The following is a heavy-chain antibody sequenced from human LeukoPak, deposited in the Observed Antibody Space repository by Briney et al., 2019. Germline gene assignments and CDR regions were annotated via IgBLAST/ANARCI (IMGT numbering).Heavy chain of an antibody. CDR2: IRSKAYGETA. V-gene: IGHV3-49*03. D-gene: IGHD1-1*01. J-gene: IGHJ4*02. CDR1: GFTFGDYA. Sequence: GGFLRLSCTASGFTFGDYAMSWIRQAPGKGLEWVGFIRSKAYGETADYAASVKGRFTISRDDSKAIAYLQMNSLKTEDTAVYHCTRDRGAYNLYDYWGQGTLVTVSS. CDR3: TRDRGAYNLYDY.